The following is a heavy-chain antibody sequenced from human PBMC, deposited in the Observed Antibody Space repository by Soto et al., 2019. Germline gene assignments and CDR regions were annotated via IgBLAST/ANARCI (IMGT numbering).Heavy chain of an antibody. Sequence: QVQLVESGGGVVQPGRSLRLSCAASGFTFSSYGMHWVRQAPGKGLEWVAVISYDGSNKYYADSVKGRFTISRDNSKNTLYLQMNSLRAEDTVVYYCAKERGFGGVTAIFDYWGQGTLVTVSS. CDR3: AKERGFGGVTAIFDY. CDR1: GFTFSSYG. D-gene: IGHD2-21*02. V-gene: IGHV3-30*18. CDR2: ISYDGSNK. J-gene: IGHJ4*02.